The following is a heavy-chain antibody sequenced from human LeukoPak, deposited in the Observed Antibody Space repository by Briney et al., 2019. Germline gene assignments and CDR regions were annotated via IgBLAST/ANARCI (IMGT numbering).Heavy chain of an antibody. Sequence: GGSLRLSCAASGFAFSDYWMTWVRQAPGKGLEWVAHINQDGSKEHYMDSVKASLTISSDTAKKSLSLKMNSLRAEDTAVYYCVRDGGVSGYDLLDYWGQGTLVTVSS. CDR2: INQDGSKE. J-gene: IGHJ4*02. D-gene: IGHD5-12*01. CDR3: VRDGGVSGYDLLDY. CDR1: GFAFSDYW. V-gene: IGHV3-7*01.